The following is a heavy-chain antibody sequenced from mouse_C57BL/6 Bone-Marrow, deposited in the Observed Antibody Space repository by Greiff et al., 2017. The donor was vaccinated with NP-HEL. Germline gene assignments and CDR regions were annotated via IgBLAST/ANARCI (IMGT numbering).Heavy chain of an antibody. CDR1: GYTFTDYY. J-gene: IGHJ2*01. CDR2: IYPGSGNT. V-gene: IGHV1-76*01. Sequence: VQLQQSGAELVRPGASVKLSCKASGYTFTDYYINWVKQRPGQGLEWIARIYPGSGNTYYNEKFKGKATLTAEKSSSTAYMQLSSLTSEDSAVYFCARGATVVRALFDYWGQGTTLTVSS. D-gene: IGHD1-1*01. CDR3: ARGATVVRALFDY.